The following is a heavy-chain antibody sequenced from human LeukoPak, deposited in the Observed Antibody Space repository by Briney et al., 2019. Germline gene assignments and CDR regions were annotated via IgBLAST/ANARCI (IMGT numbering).Heavy chain of an antibody. CDR2: IYYSGST. Sequence: SETLSLTCTVSGGSISSHYWSWIRQPPGKGLEWIGYIYYSGSTNYNPSLKSRVTISVDTSKNQFSLKLSSVTAADTAVYYCARATDYGDSYYFDHWGQGTPVTVSS. CDR3: ARATDYGDSYYFDH. D-gene: IGHD4/OR15-4a*01. CDR1: GGSISSHY. J-gene: IGHJ4*02. V-gene: IGHV4-59*11.